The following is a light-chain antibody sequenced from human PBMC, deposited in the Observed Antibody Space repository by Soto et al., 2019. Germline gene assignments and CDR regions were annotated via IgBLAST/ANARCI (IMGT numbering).Light chain of an antibody. V-gene: IGLV2-14*01. J-gene: IGLJ2*01. CDR1: SSDVGDYNY. CDR2: EVS. Sequence: QSALTQPASVSGSPGQSITISCTGTSSDVGDYNYVSWYQQHPGKAPKLMIYEVSNRPSGVSNRFSGSKSGSTASLTISGPQAEDEADYYCSSYSSTSTLVFGGGTKVTVL. CDR3: SSYSSTSTLV.